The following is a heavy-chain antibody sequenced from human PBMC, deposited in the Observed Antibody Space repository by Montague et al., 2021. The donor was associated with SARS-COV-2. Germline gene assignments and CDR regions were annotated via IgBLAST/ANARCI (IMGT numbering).Heavy chain of an antibody. CDR1: GFTLSSYA. CDR2: ISGSDVTT. D-gene: IGHD2-2*01. Sequence: SLRLSCAASGFTLSSYAMNWVRQAPGKGLEWVSSISGSDVTTYYADSVKGRFTISRDSSKNTLYLQMNSLRVEETAVYYCAKGFTSWPRGLFDYWGQGSLVTVSS. CDR3: AKGFTSWPRGLFDY. V-gene: IGHV3-23*01. J-gene: IGHJ4*02.